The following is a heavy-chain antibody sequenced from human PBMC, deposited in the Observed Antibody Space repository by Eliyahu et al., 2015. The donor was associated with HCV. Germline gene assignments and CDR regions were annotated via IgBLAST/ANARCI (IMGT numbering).Heavy chain of an antibody. CDR2: TYYRSKWYH. Sequence: HVQLQQSGPGLVKPSQTLXLTCAISGDSXXXXXAAWNWXRQSPSRGLEWLGRTYYRSKWYHDYAVSVKSRITINPDTSKSQFSLQLSSVTPEDTAVYYCARASVFGGPHAFDIWGQGTMVTVSS. CDR1: GDSXXXXXAA. J-gene: IGHJ3*02. D-gene: IGHD2-15*01. CDR3: ARASVFGGPHAFDI. V-gene: IGHV6-1*01.